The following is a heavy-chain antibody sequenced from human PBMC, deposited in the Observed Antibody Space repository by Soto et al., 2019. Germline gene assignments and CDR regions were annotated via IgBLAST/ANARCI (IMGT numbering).Heavy chain of an antibody. CDR3: ARSRGGAAAGISY. CDR1: GFTFSSYG. V-gene: IGHV3-33*08. CDR2: IWYDGSNK. D-gene: IGHD6-13*01. Sequence: GGSLRLSCAASGFTFSSYGMHWVRQAPGKGLEWVAVIWYDGSNKYYADSVKGRFTISRDNSKNMLYLQMNSLRAEDTAVYYCARSRGGAAAGISYWGQGTLVTVSS. J-gene: IGHJ4*02.